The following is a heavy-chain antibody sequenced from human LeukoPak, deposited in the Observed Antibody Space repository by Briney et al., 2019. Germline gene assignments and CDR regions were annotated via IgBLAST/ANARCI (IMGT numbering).Heavy chain of an antibody. V-gene: IGHV4-59*01. CDR2: IDYGGRT. D-gene: IGHD3-16*01. J-gene: IGHJ3*02. CDR1: GVSISDYY. CDR3: ARLMITFGGAYDFNI. Sequence: KPSETLSLTCTVSGVSISDYYNWIRQSPGKGLEWIGYIDYGGRTNYNPSFNSRVTISADSSKNQLSLKLRSVTAADTAVYYCARLMITFGGAYDFNIWGQGTRVTVS.